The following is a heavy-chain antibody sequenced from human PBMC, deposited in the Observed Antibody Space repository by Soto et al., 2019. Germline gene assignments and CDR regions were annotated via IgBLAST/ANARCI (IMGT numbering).Heavy chain of an antibody. CDR1: GFTFISYS. V-gene: IGHV3-21*01. CDR2: ISSSSSCI. D-gene: IGHD3-22*01. J-gene: IGHJ4*02. CDR3: ARGPHYYDSSGYVFDY. Sequence: LRLSCAASGFTFISYSMNWVRQAPGKGLEWVSSISSSSSCIYYADSVKGRFTISRDNAKNSLYLQMNSLRAEDTAVYYCARGPHYYDSSGYVFDYWGQGTLVTVSS.